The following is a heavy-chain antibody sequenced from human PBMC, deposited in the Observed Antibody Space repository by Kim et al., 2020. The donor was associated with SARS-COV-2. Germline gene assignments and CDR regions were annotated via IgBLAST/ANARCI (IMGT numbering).Heavy chain of an antibody. D-gene: IGHD3-10*01. J-gene: IGHJ3*02. V-gene: IGHV4-34*01. Sequence: KTRVTISVATSKNQFSLKLSSVTAADTAVYYCARGPGEWMVRGASMAFDIWGQGTMVTVSS. CDR3: ARGPGEWMVRGASMAFDI.